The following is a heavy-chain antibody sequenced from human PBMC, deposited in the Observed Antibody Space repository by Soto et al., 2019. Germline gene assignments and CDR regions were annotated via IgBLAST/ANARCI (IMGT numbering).Heavy chain of an antibody. D-gene: IGHD2-2*01. CDR3: ARGRIGYCSSTSCDGQPLESYYYYMEV. CDR1: RVTFSSYT. Sequence: SVKVSCKASRVTFSSYTISWVRHSPGQGREWMGRIVPILGIANYAQKVQGRVTITADKSTSTAYMELSSLRSEDTAVYYCARGRIGYCSSTSCDGQPLESYYYYMEVWGKGTTVTVSS. CDR2: IVPILGIA. J-gene: IGHJ6*03. V-gene: IGHV1-69*02.